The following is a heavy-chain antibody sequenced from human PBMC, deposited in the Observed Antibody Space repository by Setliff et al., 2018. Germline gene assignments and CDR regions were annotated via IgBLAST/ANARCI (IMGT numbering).Heavy chain of an antibody. CDR1: GFTFSTFA. D-gene: IGHD6-19*01. CDR3: STKGVPGT. V-gene: IGHV3-21*04. J-gene: IGHJ4*02. Sequence: GGSLRLSCAASGFTFSTFAMTWVRQAPGKGLEWVSSISRGATSIYYADSVKGRFTISRDDATNSLYLQMNSLRAEDTAVYYCSTKGVPGTGGQGTLVTVSS. CDR2: ISRGATSI.